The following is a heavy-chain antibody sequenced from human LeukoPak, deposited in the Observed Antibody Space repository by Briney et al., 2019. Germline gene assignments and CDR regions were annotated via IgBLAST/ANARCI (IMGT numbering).Heavy chain of an antibody. CDR1: GGTFSSYA. J-gene: IGHJ3*02. CDR3: ARDYYDSSGYYAFDI. CDR2: LIPIFGTA. D-gene: IGHD3-22*01. Sequence: SVKVSCKASGGTFSSYAIIWVRQAPGQGLEWMGRLIPIFGTANYAQKFQGRVTITTDESTSTAYMELSSLRSEDTAVYYCARDYYDSSGYYAFDIWGQGTMVTVSS. V-gene: IGHV1-69*05.